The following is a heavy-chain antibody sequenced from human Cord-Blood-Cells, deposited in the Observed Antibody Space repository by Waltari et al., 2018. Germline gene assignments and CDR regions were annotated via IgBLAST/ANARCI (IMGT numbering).Heavy chain of an antibody. CDR2: INPNSGGT. V-gene: IGHV1-2*05. CDR1: GYTFTGYY. CDR3: ARSNCSSTSCYYFDY. Sequence: QVQLVQSGAEVKKPGASVKVSCKASGYTFTGYYMHWVRQAPGQGLEWRGRINPNSGGTNYAQKFQGRVTMTRDTSISTAYMELSRLRSDDTVVYYCARSNCSSTSCYYFDYWGQGTLVTVSS. D-gene: IGHD2-2*01. J-gene: IGHJ4*02.